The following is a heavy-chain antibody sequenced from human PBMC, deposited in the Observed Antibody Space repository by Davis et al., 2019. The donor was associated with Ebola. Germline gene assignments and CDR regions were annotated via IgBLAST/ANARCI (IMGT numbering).Heavy chain of an antibody. CDR3: ARAFWSGYYWFDP. D-gene: IGHD3-3*01. Sequence: ASVKVSCKASGYTFTSYGISWVRQAPGQGLEWMGWMNPNSGNTGYAQKFQGRVTMTRNTSISTAYMELSSLRSEDTAVYYCARAFWSGYYWFDPWGQGTLVTVSS. CDR1: GYTFTSYG. CDR2: MNPNSGNT. J-gene: IGHJ5*02. V-gene: IGHV1-8*02.